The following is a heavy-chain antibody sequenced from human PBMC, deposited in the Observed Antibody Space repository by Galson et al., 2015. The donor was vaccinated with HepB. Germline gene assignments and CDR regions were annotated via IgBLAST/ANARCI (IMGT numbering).Heavy chain of an antibody. J-gene: IGHJ4*02. CDR2: TCYRSKWYN. Sequence: CAISGDSVSSHSASWNWIRQSPSRDLEWLRRTCYRSKWYNDYALSVKSRITINPDTSKNQFSLQLSSVTPEDTAVYYCAGGGYSYLTSFNYWGQGTLVTVSS. V-gene: IGHV6-1*01. CDR1: GDSVSSHSAS. CDR3: AGGGYSYLTSFNY. D-gene: IGHD5-18*01.